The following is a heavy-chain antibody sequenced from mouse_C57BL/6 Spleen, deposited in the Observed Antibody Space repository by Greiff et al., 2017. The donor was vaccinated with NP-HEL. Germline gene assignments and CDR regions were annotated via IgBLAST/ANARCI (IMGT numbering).Heavy chain of an antibody. CDR2: IHPNSGST. CDR1: GYTFTSYW. D-gene: IGHD2-3*01. V-gene: IGHV1-64*01. J-gene: IGHJ1*03. Sequence: QVQLQQSGAELVKPGASVKLSCKASGYTFTSYWMHWVKQRPGQGLEWIGMIHPNSGSTNSNEKFKSKATLTVDKSSSTAYMQLSSLTSEDSAVYYCAEGRVYGGYCDQYVGVWGTGTTVTVS. CDR3: AEGRVYGGYCDQYVGV.